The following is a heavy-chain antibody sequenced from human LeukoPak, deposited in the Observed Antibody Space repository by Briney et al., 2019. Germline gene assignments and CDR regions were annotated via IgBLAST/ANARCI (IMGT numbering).Heavy chain of an antibody. CDR3: ARQYSSGWEEGDWFDP. CDR1: GGSISSSSYY. D-gene: IGHD6-19*01. CDR2: IYYSGST. V-gene: IGHV4-39*07. J-gene: IGHJ5*02. Sequence: SETLSLTCTVSGGSISSSSYYWGWIRQPPGKGLEWIGSIYYSGSTYYNPSLKSRVTISVDTCKNQFSLKLSSVTAADTAVYYCARQYSSGWEEGDWFDPWGQGTLVTVSS.